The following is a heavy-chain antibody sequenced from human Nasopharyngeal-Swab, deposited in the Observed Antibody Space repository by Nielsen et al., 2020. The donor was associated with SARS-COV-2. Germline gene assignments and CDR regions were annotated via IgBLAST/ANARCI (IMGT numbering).Heavy chain of an antibody. CDR3: ATLRSRDGYNSGDDAFDI. D-gene: IGHD5-24*01. CDR2: ISSSRSTI. J-gene: IGHJ3*02. V-gene: IGHV3-48*02. Sequence: GESLKISCAASGFTFSSYRMNWVRQAPGKGLEWVSYISSSRSTIYYADSVKGRFTISRDNAKNSLYLQMNSLRDEDTAVYYCATLRSRDGYNSGDDAFDIWGQGTMVTVSS. CDR1: GFTFSSYR.